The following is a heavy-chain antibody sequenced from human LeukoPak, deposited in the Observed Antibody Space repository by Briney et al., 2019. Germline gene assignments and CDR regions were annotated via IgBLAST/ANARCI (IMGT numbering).Heavy chain of an antibody. V-gene: IGHV4-4*07. CDR1: GGSISSYY. Sequence: SETLSLTCTVSGGSISSYYWSWIRQPAGKGLEWIGRIYTSGSTNYNPSLKSRVTMSVDTSKNQFSLKLSSVTAADTAVYYCAKAGVRYSDSSALYAFDFWGPGTMVTVSS. CDR2: IYTSGST. J-gene: IGHJ3*01. CDR3: AKAGVRYSDSSALYAFDF. D-gene: IGHD3-22*01.